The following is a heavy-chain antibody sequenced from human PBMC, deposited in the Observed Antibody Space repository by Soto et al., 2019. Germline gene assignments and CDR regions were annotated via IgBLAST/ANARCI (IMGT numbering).Heavy chain of an antibody. CDR3: ARDGTTETTNYHYAMDV. J-gene: IGHJ6*02. D-gene: IGHD4-17*01. CDR1: GFTFNTYH. CDR2: IHSGGSRI. V-gene: IGHV3-48*03. Sequence: EVQLVESGGGLVQPGGSLILSCAASGFTFNTYHMNWVRQAPGKGLEWVSYIHSGGSRIYYADSVKGRFTISRDNSKNSLFPEMNSLRAEDTAGYYCARDGTTETTNYHYAMDVWGQGTTVTVSS.